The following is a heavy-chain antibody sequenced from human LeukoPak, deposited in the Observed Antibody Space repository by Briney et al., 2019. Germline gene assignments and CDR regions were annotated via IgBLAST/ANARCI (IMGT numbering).Heavy chain of an antibody. V-gene: IGHV1-69*13. D-gene: IGHD6-6*01. J-gene: IGHJ6*03. Sequence: SVKVSCKASGGTFSSYAIGWVRQAPGQGLEWMGGIIPIFGTANYAQKFQGRVTITADESTSTAYMELSSLRSEDTAVYYCAVRLAARPFHHYYYYMDVWGKGTTVTVSS. CDR1: GGTFSSYA. CDR2: IIPIFGTA. CDR3: AVRLAARPFHHYYYYMDV.